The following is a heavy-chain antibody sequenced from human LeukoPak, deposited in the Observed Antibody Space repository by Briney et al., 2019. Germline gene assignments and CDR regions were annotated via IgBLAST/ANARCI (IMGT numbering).Heavy chain of an antibody. D-gene: IGHD6-19*01. CDR1: GGSINSGSYY. Sequence: PSQTLSLTCTVSGGSINSGSYYWSWIRQPPGKGLEWIGRIYSSGSTNYNPSLKSRVTISVDTSKNQFSLQLSSVTAADTAVYYGGRKQWVEYYFESWGQGTRVTVSS. CDR3: GRKQWVEYYFES. J-gene: IGHJ4*02. V-gene: IGHV4-61*02. CDR2: IYSSGST.